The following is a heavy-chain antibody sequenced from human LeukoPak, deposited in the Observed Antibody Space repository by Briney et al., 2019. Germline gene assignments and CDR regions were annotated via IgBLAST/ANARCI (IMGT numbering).Heavy chain of an antibody. CDR2: IYTSGST. V-gene: IGHV4-4*09. D-gene: IGHD6-13*01. CDR1: GGSVSSYY. J-gene: IGHJ5*02. Sequence: SETLSLTCTVSGGSVSSYYWSWIRQPPGKGLEWIGYIYTSGSTNYNPSLKSRVTISVDTSKNQFSLKLSSVTAADTAVYYYARLGSSWYFWFDPWGQGTLVTVSS. CDR3: ARLGSSWYFWFDP.